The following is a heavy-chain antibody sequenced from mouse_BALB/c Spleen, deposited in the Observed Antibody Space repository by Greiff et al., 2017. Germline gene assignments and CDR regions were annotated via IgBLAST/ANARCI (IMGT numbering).Heavy chain of an antibody. J-gene: IGHJ3*01. CDR1: GYTFTSYW. Sequence: QVQLKQPGAELVRPGASVKLSCKASGYTFTSYWINWVKQRPGQGLEWIGNIYPSDSYTNYNQKFKDKATLTVDKSSSTAYMQLSSPTSEDSAVYYCTRPYDGYYFAYWGQGTLVTVSA. CDR3: TRPYDGYYFAY. V-gene: IGHV1-69*02. CDR2: IYPSDSYT. D-gene: IGHD2-3*01.